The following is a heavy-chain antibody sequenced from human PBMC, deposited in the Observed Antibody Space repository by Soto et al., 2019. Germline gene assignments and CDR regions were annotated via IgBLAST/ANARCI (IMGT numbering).Heavy chain of an antibody. J-gene: IGHJ4*02. D-gene: IGHD2-2*01. CDR1: GGSFSGYY. CDR2: INHSGST. CDR3: ARGRGKIVVVPAAKFPYDY. Sequence: SETLSLTCAVYGGSFSGYYWSWIRQPPGKGLEWIGEINHSGSTNYNPSLKSRVTLSVDTSKNQFSLKLSSVTAADTAVYYCARGRGKIVVVPAAKFPYDYWGQGTLVTVSS. V-gene: IGHV4-34*01.